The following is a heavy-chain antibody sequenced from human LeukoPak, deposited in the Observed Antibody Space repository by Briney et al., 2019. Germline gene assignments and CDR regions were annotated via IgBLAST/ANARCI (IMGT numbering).Heavy chain of an antibody. CDR1: GYTFTSYG. V-gene: IGHV1-18*01. Sequence: ASVKVFCKASGYTFTSYGISWVRQALGQGLEWMGWISAYNGNTNYAQKLQGRVNMTTDTSKSTAYMELRSLRSDDTAVYYCARDLAIVGAKECAFDIWGQGTMVTVSS. J-gene: IGHJ3*02. CDR3: ARDLAIVGAKECAFDI. CDR2: ISAYNGNT. D-gene: IGHD1-26*01.